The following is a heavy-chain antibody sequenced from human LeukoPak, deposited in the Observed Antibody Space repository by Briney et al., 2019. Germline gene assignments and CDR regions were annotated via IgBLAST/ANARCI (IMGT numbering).Heavy chain of an antibody. D-gene: IGHD3-22*01. V-gene: IGHV3-48*03. Sequence: PGGSLRLSCAASGFTFRSYEMNWVRQAPGKGLEWVSYITSSGSTIYYAASVKGRFTISRNNAKNSLYLQMNHLRAEATADYYCARGKNFDISGYDYWGQGTLVTVSS. CDR2: ITSSGSTI. J-gene: IGHJ4*02. CDR3: ARGKNFDISGYDY. CDR1: GFTFRSYE.